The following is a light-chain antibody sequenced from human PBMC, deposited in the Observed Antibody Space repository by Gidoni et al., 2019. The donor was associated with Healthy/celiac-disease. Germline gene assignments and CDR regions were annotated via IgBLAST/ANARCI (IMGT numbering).Light chain of an antibody. Sequence: IVMTQSPATLSAYPGERATPSCSASQIVSSNLAWYQRKPGQAPRILFYGASTSATGIPARFSGSVFGTEFTLTISSLQSEDFAVYYCQQYNNWPPAFGGGTKVEIK. CDR1: QIVSSN. CDR3: QQYNNWPPA. CDR2: GAS. V-gene: IGKV3-15*01. J-gene: IGKJ4*01.